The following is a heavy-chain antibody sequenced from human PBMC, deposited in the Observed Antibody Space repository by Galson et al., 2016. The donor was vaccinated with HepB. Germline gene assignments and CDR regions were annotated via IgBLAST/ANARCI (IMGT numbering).Heavy chain of an antibody. Sequence: SVKVSCKASGGTFRSYAISWVRQAPGQGLEWMGGIIPVFRRPNYAEKFHGRVTITADESTNTAYMELSSLTSEGTAVYYCAREGETKWLRLHNYGMDVWGQGTMVTVSS. CDR2: IIPVFRRP. D-gene: IGHD5-12*01. V-gene: IGHV1-69*13. J-gene: IGHJ6*02. CDR3: AREGETKWLRLHNYGMDV. CDR1: GGTFRSYA.